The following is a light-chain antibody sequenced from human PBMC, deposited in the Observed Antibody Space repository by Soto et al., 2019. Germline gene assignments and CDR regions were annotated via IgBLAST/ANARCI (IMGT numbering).Light chain of an antibody. Sequence: EIVMTQSPATLSVSPGEGATLSCRANQSVRTKLAWYQQKAGQAPRLLIYGASTRATGVSDRFSGSGSGTEYTLTISSLQSEDFAVYYCQQYDTWPSITFGQGTRLEIK. CDR2: GAS. J-gene: IGKJ5*01. CDR1: QSVRTK. CDR3: QQYDTWPSIT. V-gene: IGKV3-15*01.